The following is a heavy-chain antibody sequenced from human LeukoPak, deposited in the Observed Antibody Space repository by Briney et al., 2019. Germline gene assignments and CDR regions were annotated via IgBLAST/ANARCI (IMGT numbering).Heavy chain of an antibody. CDR1: GGTFSSYA. J-gene: IGHJ5*02. D-gene: IGHD3-3*01. Sequence: ASVKVSCKASGGTFSSYAISWVRQAPGQGLEWMGWISAYNGNTNYAQKLQGRVTMTTDTSTSTAYMELRSLRSDDTAVYYCAREERFLEWTLRGYWFDPWGQGTLVTVSS. V-gene: IGHV1-18*01. CDR2: ISAYNGNT. CDR3: AREERFLEWTLRGYWFDP.